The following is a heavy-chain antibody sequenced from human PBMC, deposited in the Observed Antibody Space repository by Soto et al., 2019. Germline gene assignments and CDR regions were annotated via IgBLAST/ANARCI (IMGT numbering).Heavy chain of an antibody. D-gene: IGHD6-19*01. CDR1: GGSFSGYY. J-gene: IGHJ4*02. V-gene: IGHV4-34*01. CDR3: ARGRGYSSGPGGY. Sequence: QVQLQQWGAGLLKPSETLSLTCAVYGGSFSGYYWSWIRQPPGKGLEWIGEINHSGSTNYNPSLKSRVTISVDTSKNQCSLKLSSVTAADTAVYYCARGRGYSSGPGGYWGQGTLVTVSS. CDR2: INHSGST.